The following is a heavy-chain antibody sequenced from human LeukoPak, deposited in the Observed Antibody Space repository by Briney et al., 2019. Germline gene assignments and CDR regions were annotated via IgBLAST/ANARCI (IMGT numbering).Heavy chain of an antibody. Sequence: GTSVKVSCKASGFTFSSSAVQWVRQARGQRLGWIGWIVVGSGKTNYAQKFQERVTITRDMSTSTAYMELSSLRSEDTAVYYCAADGDILTGYYKFDYWGQGTLVTVSS. CDR2: IVVGSGKT. D-gene: IGHD3-9*01. CDR3: AADGDILTGYYKFDY. CDR1: GFTFSSSA. J-gene: IGHJ4*02. V-gene: IGHV1-58*01.